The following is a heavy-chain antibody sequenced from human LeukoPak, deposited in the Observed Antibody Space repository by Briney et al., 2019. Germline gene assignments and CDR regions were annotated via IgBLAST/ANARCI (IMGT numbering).Heavy chain of an antibody. CDR3: ARYYYDSSAKSWYFDY. Sequence: GESLKISCKGTGYSFTSYWIGWVRQMPGKGLEWMGIIYPGDSDTRYSPSFQGQVTISADESISTAYLQWSSLKASDTAMYYCARYYYDSSAKSWYFDYWGQGTLVTVSS. D-gene: IGHD3-22*01. V-gene: IGHV5-51*01. J-gene: IGHJ4*02. CDR2: IYPGDSDT. CDR1: GYSFTSYW.